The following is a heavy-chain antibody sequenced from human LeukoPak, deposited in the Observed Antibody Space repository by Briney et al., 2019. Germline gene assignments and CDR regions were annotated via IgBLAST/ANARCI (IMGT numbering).Heavy chain of an antibody. Sequence: GGSLRLSCAASGFTFSSYAMHWVRQAPGKGLEYVSAISSNGGSTYYANSVKGRFTISRDNSKNTLYPQMGSLRAEDMAVYYCARPRGPVAVVAALDYWGRGTLVTVSS. V-gene: IGHV3-64*01. J-gene: IGHJ4*02. CDR3: ARPRGPVAVVAALDY. D-gene: IGHD2-15*01. CDR2: ISSNGGST. CDR1: GFTFSSYA.